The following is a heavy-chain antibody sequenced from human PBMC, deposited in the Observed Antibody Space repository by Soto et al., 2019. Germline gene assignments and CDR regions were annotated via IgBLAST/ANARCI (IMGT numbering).Heavy chain of an antibody. CDR3: ARAIVVVPAAIKNAFDI. CDR1: GDSVSSNSAA. CDR2: TYYRSKWYN. D-gene: IGHD2-2*01. V-gene: IGHV6-1*01. J-gene: IGHJ3*02. Sequence: XQTRSLTYANCGDSVSSNSAAWNWIRHSPSRGLEWLVRTYYRSKWYNDYAVSVKSRITINPDTSKNQFSLQLNSVTPEDTAVYSCARAIVVVPAAIKNAFDIWGQGTMVTV.